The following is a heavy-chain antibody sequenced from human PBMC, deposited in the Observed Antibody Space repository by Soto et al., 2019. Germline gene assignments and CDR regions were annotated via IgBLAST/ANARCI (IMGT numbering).Heavy chain of an antibody. CDR3: ARERSDLGGMDV. D-gene: IGHD3-16*01. CDR2: VNPNSGNT. CDR1: GYTFTSYD. Sequence: ASVKVSCKASGYTFTSYDINWVRQATGQGLEWMGWVNPNSGNTAYAQKFQGRVTMTRNTSISTAYMELSSLRSEDTAVYYCARERSDLGGMDVRGQGTTVTVSS. J-gene: IGHJ6*02. V-gene: IGHV1-8*01.